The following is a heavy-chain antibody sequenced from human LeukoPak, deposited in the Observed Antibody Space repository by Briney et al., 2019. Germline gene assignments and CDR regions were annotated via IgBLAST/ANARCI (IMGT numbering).Heavy chain of an antibody. D-gene: IGHD6-13*01. V-gene: IGHV3-30*18. Sequence: GGSLRLSCAASGFTFSSYGMHWVRQAPGKGRGWVAVISYDGSNKYYADSVKGRFTISRDNSKNTLYLQMNSLRAEDTAVYYCAKSKRIAAAGTLVDYWGQGTLVTVSS. J-gene: IGHJ4*02. CDR3: AKSKRIAAAGTLVDY. CDR1: GFTFSSYG. CDR2: ISYDGSNK.